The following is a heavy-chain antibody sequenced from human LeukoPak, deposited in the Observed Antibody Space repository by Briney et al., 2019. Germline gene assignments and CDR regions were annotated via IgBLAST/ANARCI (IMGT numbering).Heavy chain of an antibody. CDR3: ARVKGDILTGYYVHYYYYMDV. CDR1: GGSISSHY. D-gene: IGHD3-9*01. V-gene: IGHV4-59*11. J-gene: IGHJ6*03. Sequence: PSETLSLTCTASGGSISSHYWSWIRQPPGKGLEWIGYIYYSGSTNYNPSLKSRVTISVDTSKNQFSLKLSSVTAADTAMYYCARVKGDILTGYYVHYYYYMDVWGKGTTVTVSS. CDR2: IYYSGST.